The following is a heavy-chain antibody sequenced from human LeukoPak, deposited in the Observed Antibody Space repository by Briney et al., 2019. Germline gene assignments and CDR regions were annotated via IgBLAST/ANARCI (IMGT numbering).Heavy chain of an antibody. CDR3: ARAHGDYPDNWFDP. CDR2: ISYDGNNK. D-gene: IGHD4-17*01. Sequence: GGSLRLSCAVSGFTFSSYAMHWVRQAPGKGLEWVAVISYDGNNKYYADSVKGRFTVSRDNSKNTLYLQMNSLRAEDTAVYYCARAHGDYPDNWFDPWGQGTLVTVSS. CDR1: GFTFSSYA. J-gene: IGHJ5*02. V-gene: IGHV3-30*14.